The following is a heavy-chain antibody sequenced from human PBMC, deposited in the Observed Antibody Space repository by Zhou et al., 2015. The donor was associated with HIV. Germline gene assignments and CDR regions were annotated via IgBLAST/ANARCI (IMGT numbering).Heavy chain of an antibody. Sequence: QVQLVQSGAEVKKPGSSVKVSCKASGGTFSSYAISWVRQAPGQGLEWMGGIIPIFGTANYAQKFQGRVTITADESTSTAYMELSSLRSEDTAVYYCAREGFLSITIFGVVIRPTHYFDYWGQGTLVTVSS. CDR2: IIPIFGTA. J-gene: IGHJ4*02. V-gene: IGHV1-69*01. CDR3: AREGFLSITIFGVVIRPTHYFDY. D-gene: IGHD3-3*01. CDR1: GGTFSSYA.